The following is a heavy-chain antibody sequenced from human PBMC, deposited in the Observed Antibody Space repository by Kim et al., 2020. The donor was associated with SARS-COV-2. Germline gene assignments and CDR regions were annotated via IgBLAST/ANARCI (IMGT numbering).Heavy chain of an antibody. V-gene: IGHV3-30*07. J-gene: IGHJ5*02. Sequence: VKGRFTISRDNSKSTLYLQMNSLRAEDTAVYYCARLIVVVPGAATGWFDPWGQGTLVTVSS. CDR3: ARLIVVVPGAATGWFDP. D-gene: IGHD2-2*01.